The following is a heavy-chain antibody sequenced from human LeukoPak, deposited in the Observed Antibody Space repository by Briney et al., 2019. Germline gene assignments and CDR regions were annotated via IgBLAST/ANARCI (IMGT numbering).Heavy chain of an antibody. V-gene: IGHV3-49*04. D-gene: IGHD3-3*01. CDR3: TRVRPPPDFWSGYNIDY. Sequence: GGSLRLSCTASGFTFGDYAMSWVRQAPGKGLEWVGLIRGKGYGGTTEYAATVKGRFTISRDDSKSIAYLKMNSLKTEDTAVYYCTRVRPPPDFWSGYNIDYWGQGTLVTVSS. CDR2: IRGKGYGGTT. J-gene: IGHJ4*02. CDR1: GFTFGDYA.